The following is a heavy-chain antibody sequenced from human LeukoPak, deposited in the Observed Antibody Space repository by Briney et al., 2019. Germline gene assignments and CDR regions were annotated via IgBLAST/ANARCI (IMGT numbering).Heavy chain of an antibody. V-gene: IGHV3-48*03. CDR1: GFTFSSYE. D-gene: IGHD3-9*01. CDR2: ISSSGSTI. Sequence: GGSLRLSCAASGFTFSSYEMNWVRQAPGKGLECVSYISSSGSTIYYADSVKGRFTISRDNAKNSLYLQMNSLRAEDTAVYYCARGVILTGYYRYNWFDPWGQGTLVTVSS. J-gene: IGHJ5*02. CDR3: ARGVILTGYYRYNWFDP.